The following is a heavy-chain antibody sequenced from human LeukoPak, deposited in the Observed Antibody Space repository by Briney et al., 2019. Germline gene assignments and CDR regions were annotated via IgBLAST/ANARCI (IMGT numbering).Heavy chain of an antibody. V-gene: IGHV4-34*01. CDR1: GGSFSGYY. D-gene: IGHD5-18*01. Sequence: SETLSLTCAVYGGSFSGYYWSWIRQPPGKGLEWIGEINHSGSTNYNPTLKSRVTISVDTSKNQFSLKLSSVTAADTAVYYCARGRSGYSYGPRFDYWGQGTLVTVSS. CDR2: INHSGST. J-gene: IGHJ4*02. CDR3: ARGRSGYSYGPRFDY.